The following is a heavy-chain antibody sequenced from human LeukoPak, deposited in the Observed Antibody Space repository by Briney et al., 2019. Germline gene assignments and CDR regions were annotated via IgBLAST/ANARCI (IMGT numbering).Heavy chain of an antibody. V-gene: IGHV4-34*01. CDR2: INHSGST. CDR3: TRGVLDTAMEGASDI. J-gene: IGHJ3*02. D-gene: IGHD5-18*01. Sequence: SETLSLTCAVYGESFSGYYWSWIRQPPGKGLEWIGEINHSGSTNYNPSLKSRVTISVDTSKNQFSLKLSSVTAADTAVYYCTRGVLDTAMEGASDIWGQGTMVTVSS. CDR1: GESFSGYY.